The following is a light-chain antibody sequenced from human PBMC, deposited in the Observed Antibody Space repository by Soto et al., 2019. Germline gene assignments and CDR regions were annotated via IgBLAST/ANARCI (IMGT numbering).Light chain of an antibody. Sequence: EILVTQSPATLSLSPGERATLSCMASQSISNFLAWYQHKPGPAPRLLIYDASIRAPGIPARFSGSGSGTDFTLTISRLETEDFAIYYCQQRRNWPPWTFGQGTRVEIK. J-gene: IGKJ1*01. CDR1: QSISNF. CDR3: QQRRNWPPWT. CDR2: DAS. V-gene: IGKV3-11*01.